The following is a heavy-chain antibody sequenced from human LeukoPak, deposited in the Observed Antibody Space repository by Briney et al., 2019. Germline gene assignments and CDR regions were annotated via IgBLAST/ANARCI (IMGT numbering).Heavy chain of an antibody. CDR1: GFTFNNYG. V-gene: IGHV3-33*06. CDR2: MWADGYTY. Sequence: GRTLRLSCAASGFTFNNYGMHWVRQAPGKGLEWVAIMWADGYTYHYADSVGGRFTVSRDNSKNTVYLQMNSLEAEDTAVYYCAKKGGTGWSENWFDPWGQGTLVTVSS. CDR3: AKKGGTGWSENWFDP. D-gene: IGHD6-19*01. J-gene: IGHJ5*02.